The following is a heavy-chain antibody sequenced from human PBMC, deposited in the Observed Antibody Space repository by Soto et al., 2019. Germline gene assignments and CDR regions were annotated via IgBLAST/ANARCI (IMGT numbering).Heavy chain of an antibody. CDR1: GFAFSTYT. CDR3: ARDILSGGAYPDS. CDR2: ISRGSSYI. V-gene: IGHV3-21*01. Sequence: GGSLRLSCASSGFAFSTYTMNWIRQAPGKGLEWISSISRGSSYIYYAGSVKGRFTISRHTAKISLFLQMDSLRADDTAVYYCARDILSGGAYPDSWGQGTQVTGSS. D-gene: IGHD3-10*01. J-gene: IGHJ5*01.